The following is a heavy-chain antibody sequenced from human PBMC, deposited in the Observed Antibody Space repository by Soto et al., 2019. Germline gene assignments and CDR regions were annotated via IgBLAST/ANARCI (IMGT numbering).Heavy chain of an antibody. CDR1: GGTFSSYA. CDR2: IIPIFGTA. J-gene: IGHJ4*02. Sequence: QVQLVQSGAEVKKPGSSVKVSCKASGGTFSSYAINWVRQAPGQGLEWMGGIIPIFGTANYAQKFQGRVTITADESTSTADMELSSLRSEDTAGYYCARPVEMATISRSYLFYWGQGTLVTVST. CDR3: ARPVEMATISRSYLFY. D-gene: IGHD5-12*01. V-gene: IGHV1-69*01.